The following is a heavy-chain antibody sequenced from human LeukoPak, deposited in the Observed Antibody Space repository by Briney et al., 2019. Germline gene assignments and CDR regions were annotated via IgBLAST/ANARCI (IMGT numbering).Heavy chain of an antibody. D-gene: IGHD3-22*01. J-gene: IGHJ4*02. CDR2: ISTYNGNT. Sequence: ASVKVSCKSSGYTSSSYGISWMRQAPGQGLEWMGWISTYNGNTNYAQKFQGRVTMTTDTSTSTAYMELRSLRSDDTAVYYCARGSYYYDNSGSDYWGQGTLVTVSS. CDR3: ARGSYYYDNSGSDY. CDR1: GYTSSSYG. V-gene: IGHV1-18*04.